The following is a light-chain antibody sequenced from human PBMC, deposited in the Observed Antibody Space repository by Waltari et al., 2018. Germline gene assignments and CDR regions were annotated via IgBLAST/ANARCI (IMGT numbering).Light chain of an antibody. Sequence: DIQMTQSPSSLSASIGDRVTITCRASQSINSYLNWYQQKPGKAPKVLIFAASSLQSGVPSRFSGSGDGIDFTLIISSLQPEDVATYSCKQRYRTLLTIGGWTKVEIK. CDR2: AAS. CDR1: QSINSY. CDR3: KQRYRTLLT. V-gene: IGKV1-39*01. J-gene: IGKJ4*01.